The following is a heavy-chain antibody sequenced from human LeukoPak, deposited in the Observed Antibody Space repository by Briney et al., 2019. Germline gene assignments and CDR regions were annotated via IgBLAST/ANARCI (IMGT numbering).Heavy chain of an antibody. CDR1: GGSISSSNW. Sequence: PSETLSLTCAVSGGSISSSNWWSWVRQPPGKGLEWIGEIYHSGSTNYNPSLKSRVTISVDKSKNQFSLKLSSVTAADTAVYYCARARRDYYDSSGYYGLDYWGQGTLVTVSS. J-gene: IGHJ4*02. CDR3: ARARRDYYDSSGYYGLDY. V-gene: IGHV4-4*02. CDR2: IYHSGST. D-gene: IGHD3-22*01.